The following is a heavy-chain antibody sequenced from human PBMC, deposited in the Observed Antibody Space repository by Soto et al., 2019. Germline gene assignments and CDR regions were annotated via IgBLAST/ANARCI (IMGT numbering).Heavy chain of an antibody. CDR2: INPSGGST. CDR1: GYTFTSYY. D-gene: IGHD2-21*02. CDR3: ARGGHVVVVTAALDY. Sequence: ASVKVSCKASGYTFTSYYMHWVRQAPGQGLEWMGIINPSGGSTSYAQKFQGRVTMTRDTSTSTLHMELTSLTSEDTAVYYCARGGHVVVVTAALDYWGQGTLVTVSS. V-gene: IGHV1-46*01. J-gene: IGHJ4*02.